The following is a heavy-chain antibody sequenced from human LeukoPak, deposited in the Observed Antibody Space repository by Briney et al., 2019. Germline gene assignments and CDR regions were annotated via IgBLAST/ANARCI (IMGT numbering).Heavy chain of an antibody. CDR1: GVSISSSNSY. CDR3: ARGDIDITMIENWFDP. D-gene: IGHD3-22*01. Sequence: PSETLSLTCTVSGVSISSSNSYWGWIRQPPGKGLEWIGSIYHSGSTYYNPSLKSRVTISVDTSKNQFSLKLSSVAAADTAVYYCARGDIDITMIENWFDPWGQGTLVTVSS. J-gene: IGHJ5*02. CDR2: IYHSGST. V-gene: IGHV4-39*01.